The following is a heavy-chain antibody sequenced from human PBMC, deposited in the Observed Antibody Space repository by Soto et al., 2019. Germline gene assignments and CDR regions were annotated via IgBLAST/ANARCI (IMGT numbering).Heavy chain of an antibody. CDR3: AKDRLVGITGTTPQYYYYGMDV. CDR2: ISYDGSNK. Sequence: GGSLRLTCAASGFTFSSYGMHWVRQAPGKGLEWVAVISYDGSNKYYADSVKGRFTISRDNSKNTLYLQMNSLRAEDTDVYYCAKDRLVGITGTTPQYYYYGMDVWGQGTTVTVSS. CDR1: GFTFSSYG. V-gene: IGHV3-30*18. D-gene: IGHD1-7*01. J-gene: IGHJ6*02.